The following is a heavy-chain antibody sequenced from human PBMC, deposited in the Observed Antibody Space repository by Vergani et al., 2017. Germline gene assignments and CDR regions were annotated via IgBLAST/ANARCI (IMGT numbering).Heavy chain of an antibody. D-gene: IGHD2-15*01. Sequence: QVQLQESGPGLVKPSETLSLTCTVSGGSISSYYWSCIRQPPGKGLEWIGYIYYSGSTNYNPSLKSRVTISVDTSKNQFSLKLSSVTAADTAVYYCARGIRYCSGGSCYLTPLDYWGQGTLVTVSS. J-gene: IGHJ4*02. CDR1: GGSISSYY. CDR3: ARGIRYCSGGSCYLTPLDY. V-gene: IGHV4-59*01. CDR2: IYYSGST.